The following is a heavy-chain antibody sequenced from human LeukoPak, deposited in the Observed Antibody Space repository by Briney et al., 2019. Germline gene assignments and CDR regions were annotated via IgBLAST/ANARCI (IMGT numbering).Heavy chain of an antibody. CDR2: IYYSGST. J-gene: IGHJ3*02. CDR3: ARFVHIVVVTAIPWYAFDI. Sequence: SETLSLTCTVSGGSISSSSYYWGWIRQPPGKGLEWIGSIYYSGSTYYNPSLKSRVTISVDTSKNQFSLKLSSATAADTAVYYCARFVHIVVVTAIPWYAFDIWGQGTMVTVSS. V-gene: IGHV4-39*01. D-gene: IGHD2-21*02. CDR1: GGSISSSSYY.